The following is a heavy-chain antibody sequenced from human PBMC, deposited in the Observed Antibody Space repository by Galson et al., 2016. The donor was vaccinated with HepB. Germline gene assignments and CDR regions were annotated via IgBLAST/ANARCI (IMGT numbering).Heavy chain of an antibody. D-gene: IGHD4-17*01. V-gene: IGHV3-23*01. CDR1: GLSFSSYA. Sequence: SLRLSCAASGLSFSSYAMSWVRQAPGKGLEWVSAIRGSGGTTYYADSVKGRFTISRDNSKNTLYLQMNSLRVVDTAIYYCAKAEMTTVTRFEHWGQGTLVTVSP. CDR2: IRGSGGTT. CDR3: AKAEMTTVTRFEH. J-gene: IGHJ4*02.